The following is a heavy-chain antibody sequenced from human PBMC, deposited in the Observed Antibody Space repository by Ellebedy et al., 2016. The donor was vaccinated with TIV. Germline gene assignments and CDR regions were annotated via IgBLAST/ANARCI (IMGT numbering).Heavy chain of an antibody. CDR3: ASVGVAVAVA. V-gene: IGHV3-21*01. Sequence: GESLKISCAASGFTFSSYSMNWVRQAPGKGLEWVSSISSSSSYIYYADSVKGRFTISRDNAKNSLYLQMNSLRAEDTAVYYCASVGVAVAVAWGQGTLVTVSS. CDR1: GFTFSSYS. CDR2: ISSSSSYI. D-gene: IGHD6-19*01. J-gene: IGHJ5*02.